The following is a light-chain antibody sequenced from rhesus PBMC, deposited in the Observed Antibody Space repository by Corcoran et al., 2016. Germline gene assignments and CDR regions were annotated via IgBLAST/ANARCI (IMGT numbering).Light chain of an antibody. CDR2: GAC. CDR1: QSVSSY. Sequence: EIVMTQSPATLSLSPGERVTLSCRASQSVSSYFAWYQQKLGQAPRLHINGACSRATGIPDRFSGSGSGTDFTLTISRLEPEDFAVYYGQETSNLWTFGQGTKVEIK. J-gene: IGKJ1*01. V-gene: IGKV3-31*02. CDR3: QETSNLWT.